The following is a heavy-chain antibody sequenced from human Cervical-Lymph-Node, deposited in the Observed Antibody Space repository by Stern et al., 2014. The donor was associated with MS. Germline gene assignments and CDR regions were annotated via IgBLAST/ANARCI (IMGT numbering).Heavy chain of an antibody. CDR1: GSTFPTYG. D-gene: IGHD2-21*01. CDR3: AQSLAYYGMDV. CDR2: IRDYNGDT. J-gene: IGHJ6*02. Sequence: VQLVESGPEVKKPGASVKVSCKAYGSTFPTYGIYWVRQAPGQGLGWMGWIRDYNGDTNSAQKFQGRVTMTKDTSTNTAYMELRSLTSDDTAVYYCAQSLAYYGMDVWGQGTTVTVSS. V-gene: IGHV1-18*01.